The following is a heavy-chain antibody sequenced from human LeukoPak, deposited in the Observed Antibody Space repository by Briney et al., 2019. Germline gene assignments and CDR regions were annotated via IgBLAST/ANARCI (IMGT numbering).Heavy chain of an antibody. D-gene: IGHD2-2*01. CDR2: IRGKAYGGTT. V-gene: IGHV3-49*03. CDR3: TRDCSSTSCFGHFDY. J-gene: IGHJ4*02. CDR1: GFTFGDYA. Sequence: GGSLRLSCTASGFTFGDYAMSWFRQAAGKGLEWVGFIRGKAYGGTTEYAASVKGRFTISRDDSKSIAYLQMNSLKTEDTAVYYCTRDCSSTSCFGHFDYWGQGTLVTVSS.